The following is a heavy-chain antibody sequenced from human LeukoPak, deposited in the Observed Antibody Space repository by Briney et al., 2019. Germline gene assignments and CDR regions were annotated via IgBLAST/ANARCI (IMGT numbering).Heavy chain of an antibody. D-gene: IGHD3-10*01. Sequence: WASVKVSCKASGGTFSSYAISWVRQSPGQGLEWMGRIIPILGIANYAQKFQGRVTITADKSTSTAYMELSSLRSEDTAVYYCARERGGSGSYYLDYWGQGTPVTVSS. CDR2: IIPILGIA. V-gene: IGHV1-69*04. CDR1: GGTFSSYA. CDR3: ARERGGSGSYYLDY. J-gene: IGHJ4*02.